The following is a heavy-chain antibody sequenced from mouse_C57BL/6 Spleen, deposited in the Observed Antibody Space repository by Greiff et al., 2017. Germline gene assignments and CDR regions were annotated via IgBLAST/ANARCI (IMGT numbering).Heavy chain of an antibody. CDR2: INPNYGTT. CDR1: GYSFTDYN. J-gene: IGHJ4*01. D-gene: IGHD1-1*01. V-gene: IGHV1-39*01. Sequence: EVKLKQSGPELVKPGASVKISCKASGYSFTDYNMNWVKQSNGKSLEWIGVINPNYGTTSYNQKFKGKATLTVDQSSSTAYMQLNSLTSEDSAVYYCARWGVVAPNAMDYWGQGTSVTVSS. CDR3: ARWGVVAPNAMDY.